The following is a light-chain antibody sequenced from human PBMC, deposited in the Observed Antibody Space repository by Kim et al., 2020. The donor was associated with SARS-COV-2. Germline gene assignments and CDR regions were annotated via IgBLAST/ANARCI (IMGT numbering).Light chain of an antibody. CDR1: RSNIGANNG. Sequence: TVTISCTGSRSNIGANNGVHWYQQLPRTAPKVLIFGDKNRPSGVPDRFSGSKSGSSAYLAVTDLHGEDEAEYYCQSYDNSLRGYVFGTGTKVTVL. CDR3: QSYDNSLRGYV. CDR2: GDK. J-gene: IGLJ1*01. V-gene: IGLV1-40*01.